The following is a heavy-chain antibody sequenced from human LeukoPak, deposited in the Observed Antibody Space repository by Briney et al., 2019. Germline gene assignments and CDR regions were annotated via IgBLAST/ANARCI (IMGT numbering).Heavy chain of an antibody. J-gene: IGHJ3*02. D-gene: IGHD6-13*01. CDR1: GGSISSSSYY. CDR3: ARLKAYSIRAFDI. V-gene: IGHV4-39*07. Sequence: SETLSLTCTVSGGSISSSSYYWGWIRQPPGKGLEWIGSIYYSGSTYYNPSLKSRVTISVDTSKNQFSLKLSSVTAADTAVYYCARLKAYSIRAFDIWGQGTMVTVSS. CDR2: IYYSGST.